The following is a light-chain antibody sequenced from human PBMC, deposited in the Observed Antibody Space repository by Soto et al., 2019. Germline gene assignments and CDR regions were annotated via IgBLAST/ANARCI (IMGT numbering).Light chain of an antibody. V-gene: IGLV2-8*01. CDR3: SSYAGNNKEV. CDR1: SSDVGDYNY. Sequence: QSALTQPPSASGSPGQSVTISCTGTSSDVGDYNYVSWYQHHPGKAPKLMIYEVSKRPSGVPDRFSGSKSGNTASLTVSGLQAEDEADYYCSSYAGNNKEVFGGGTKLTVL. CDR2: EVS. J-gene: IGLJ2*01.